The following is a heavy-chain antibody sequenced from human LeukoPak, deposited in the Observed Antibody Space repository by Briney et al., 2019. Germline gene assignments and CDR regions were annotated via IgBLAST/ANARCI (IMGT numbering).Heavy chain of an antibody. J-gene: IGHJ4*02. V-gene: IGHV4-59*01. Sequence: SETLSLTCTVSGGSISSYYWSWIRQPPGKGLEWIGYIYYSGSTNNNPSLKSRVTISVDTSKNQFSLKLTSVTAADTAVYYCARVRNNSGWIFDFWGQGTLVSVSS. CDR2: IYYSGST. CDR1: GGSISSYY. CDR3: ARVRNNSGWIFDF. D-gene: IGHD6-19*01.